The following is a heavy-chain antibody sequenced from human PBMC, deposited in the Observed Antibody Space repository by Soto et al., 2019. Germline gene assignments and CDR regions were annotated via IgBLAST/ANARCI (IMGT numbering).Heavy chain of an antibody. CDR2: IYYSGST. J-gene: IGHJ6*02. D-gene: IGHD3-10*01. CDR3: ARSVLLWFGELPYGMDV. Sequence: QVQLQESGPRLVKPSQTLSLTCTVSGGSISSGGYYWSWIRQHPGKGLVWIGYIYYSGSTYYNPSLKSRVTISVDTSKNQFSLKPSSVTAADTAVYYCARSVLLWFGELPYGMDVWGQGTTVTVSS. CDR1: GGSISSGGYY. V-gene: IGHV4-31*03.